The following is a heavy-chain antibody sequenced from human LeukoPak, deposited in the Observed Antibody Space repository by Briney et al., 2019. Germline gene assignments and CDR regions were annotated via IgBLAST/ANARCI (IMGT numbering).Heavy chain of an antibody. CDR1: GFTFSSYG. J-gene: IGHJ3*02. CDR3: AKVHSGSFDAFDI. D-gene: IGHD1-26*01. V-gene: IGHV3-30*18. CDR2: ISYDGSNK. Sequence: PGRSLRLSCAASGFTFSSYGMHWVRQAPGKGLEWVAVISYDGSNKCYADSVKGRFTISRDNSKNTLYLQMNSLRAEDTAVYYCAKVHSGSFDAFDIWGQGTMVTVSS.